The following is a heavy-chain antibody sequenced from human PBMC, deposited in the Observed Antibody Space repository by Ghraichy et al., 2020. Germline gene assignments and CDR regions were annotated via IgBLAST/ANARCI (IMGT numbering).Heavy chain of an antibody. CDR3: ARAITVFGVVIHYAFGI. J-gene: IGHJ3*02. D-gene: IGHD3-3*01. CDR2: VYYSGTT. CDR1: GDSISSSRYC. V-gene: IGHV4-39*01. Sequence: SETLSLTCSVSGDSISSSRYCWGWIRQPPGKGLEWIGNVYYSGTTNYNPSLKSRVTISVDTSKNQFSLNLSSVTAADTAVYYCARAITVFGVVIHYAFGIWGQRTMVTV.